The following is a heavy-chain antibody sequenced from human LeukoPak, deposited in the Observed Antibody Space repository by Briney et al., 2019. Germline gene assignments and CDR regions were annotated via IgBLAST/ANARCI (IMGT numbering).Heavy chain of an antibody. Sequence: GGSLRLSCAASGFTFISYAMSWVRQAPGKGLEWVSAISGSGGSTYYADSVKGRFTISRDNSKNTLYLQMNSLRAEDTAVYYCAKDKVVIVVVTAPHYDAFDIWGQGTMVTVSS. CDR3: AKDKVVIVVVTAPHYDAFDI. J-gene: IGHJ3*02. D-gene: IGHD2-21*02. V-gene: IGHV3-23*01. CDR2: ISGSGGST. CDR1: GFTFISYA.